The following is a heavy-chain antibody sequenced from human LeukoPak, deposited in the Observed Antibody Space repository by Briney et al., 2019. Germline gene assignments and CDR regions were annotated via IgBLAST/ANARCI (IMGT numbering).Heavy chain of an antibody. J-gene: IGHJ3*02. CDR2: IYNSGST. D-gene: IGHD3-22*01. Sequence: SETLSLACTVSGGSISSGGYYWSWIRQHPGKGLEWIGYIYNSGSTFYNPSLKSRVTISLDTSKNQFSLKLSSVTVADTAVYYCAAEPPNYYFDSSGPSGGFAFDIWGQGTMVTVSS. CDR3: AAEPPNYYFDSSGPSGGFAFDI. CDR1: GGSISSGGYY. V-gene: IGHV4-31*03.